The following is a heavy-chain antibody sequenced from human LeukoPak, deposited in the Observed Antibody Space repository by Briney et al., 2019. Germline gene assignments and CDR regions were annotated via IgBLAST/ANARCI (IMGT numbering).Heavy chain of an antibody. V-gene: IGHV4-59*01. Sequence: SETLSLTCTVSGGSISSYYWSWIRQPPGKGLEWIGYIYYSGSTNYNPSLKSRVTISVDTSKNQFSLKLSSVTAADTAVYYCARGRSSYYYSLDSWGQGTLVTVSS. CDR1: GGSISSYY. D-gene: IGHD3-22*01. CDR3: ARGRSSYYYSLDS. CDR2: IYYSGST. J-gene: IGHJ4*02.